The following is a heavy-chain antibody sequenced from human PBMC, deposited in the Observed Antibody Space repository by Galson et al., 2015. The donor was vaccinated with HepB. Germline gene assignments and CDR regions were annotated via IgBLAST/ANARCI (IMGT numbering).Heavy chain of an antibody. J-gene: IGHJ4*02. CDR1: GFTFSSHA. CDR3: ANLPSSSASCYEVVCYFDY. V-gene: IGHV3-23*01. CDR2: ISASGDNT. D-gene: IGHD2-2*01. Sequence: SLRLSCAASGFTFSSHAMTWVRQAPGKGLEWVSGISASGDNTYYADSVKGRFTISRDNSKNTLYLQMNSLRADDTAVYYCANLPSSSASCYEVVCYFDYWGQGTLVTVSS.